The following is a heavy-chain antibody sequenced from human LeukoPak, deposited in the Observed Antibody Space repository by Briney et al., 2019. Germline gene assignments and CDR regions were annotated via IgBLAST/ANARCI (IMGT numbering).Heavy chain of an antibody. J-gene: IGHJ4*02. CDR1: GFTFSSYG. CDR2: ISYDGSNK. CDR3: AKGGDWSTYYYDSSGYYCDY. Sequence: GGSLRLSCAASGFTFSSYGMHWVRQAPGKGLEWVAVISYDGSNKYYADSVKDRFTISRDNSKNTLYLQMNSLRAEDTAVYYCAKGGDWSTYYYDSSGYYCDYWGQGTLVTVSS. D-gene: IGHD3-22*01. V-gene: IGHV3-30*18.